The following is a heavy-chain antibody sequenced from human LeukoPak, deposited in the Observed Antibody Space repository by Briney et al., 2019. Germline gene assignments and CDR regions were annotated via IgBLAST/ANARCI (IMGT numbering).Heavy chain of an antibody. J-gene: IGHJ4*02. D-gene: IGHD2-15*01. CDR2: IRYDGSNK. CDR3: AKGGGVWCSGGSCYLNY. CDR1: GFTFSSYG. V-gene: IGHV3-30*02. Sequence: GGSLRLSCAASGFTFSSYGMHWVRQAPGKGLEWVAFIRYDGSNKYYADSVKGRFTISRDNSKNTLYLQMNSLSAEDTAVYYCAKGGGVWCSGGSCYLNYWGQGTLVTVSS.